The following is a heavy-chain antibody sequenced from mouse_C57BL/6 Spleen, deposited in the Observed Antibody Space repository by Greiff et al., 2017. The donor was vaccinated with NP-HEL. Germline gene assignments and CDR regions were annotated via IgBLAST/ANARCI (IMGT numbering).Heavy chain of an antibody. CDR2: INPNNGGT. D-gene: IGHD1-1*01. J-gene: IGHJ4*01. CDR1: GYTFTDYY. CDR3: ARWHYGRDYYAMDY. Sequence: EVQLQQSGPELVKPGASVKISCKASGYTFTDYYMNWVKQSHGKSLEWIGDINPNNGGTSYNQKFKGKATLTVDKSSSTAYMELRSLTSEDSAVYYCARWHYGRDYYAMDYWGQGTSVTVSS. V-gene: IGHV1-26*01.